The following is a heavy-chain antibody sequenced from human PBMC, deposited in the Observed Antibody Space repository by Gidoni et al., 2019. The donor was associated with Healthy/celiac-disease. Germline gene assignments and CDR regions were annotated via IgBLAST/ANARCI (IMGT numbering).Heavy chain of an antibody. D-gene: IGHD2-15*01. Sequence: EVQLLESGGGLVQPGGSLRLSCAASGFTFSSYAMSWVRQAPGKGLEWVSAISGSGGSTYYADSVKGRFTISRDNSKNTLYLQMNSLRAEDTAVYYCAKDRTSLPVVAYYFDYWGQGTLVTVSS. CDR3: AKDRTSLPVVAYYFDY. CDR2: ISGSGGST. CDR1: GFTFSSYA. J-gene: IGHJ4*02. V-gene: IGHV3-23*01.